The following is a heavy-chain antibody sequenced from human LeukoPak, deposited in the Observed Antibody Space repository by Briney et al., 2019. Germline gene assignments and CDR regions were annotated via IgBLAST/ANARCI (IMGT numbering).Heavy chain of an antibody. D-gene: IGHD2-15*01. CDR1: GFTFSSYA. J-gene: IGHJ4*02. CDR2: IGGSGDST. Sequence: PGGSLRLSCAASGFTFSSYAMSWVRQAPGKGLEWVSTIGGSGDSTYYADPVRGRFTISRDNSKNTLYLQMNSLRAEDTAVYYCAKNVVGTYFDYWGQGTLVTVSS. CDR3: AKNVVGTYFDY. V-gene: IGHV3-23*01.